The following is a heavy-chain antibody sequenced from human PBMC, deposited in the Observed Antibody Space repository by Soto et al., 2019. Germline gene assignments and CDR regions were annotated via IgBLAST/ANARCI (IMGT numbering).Heavy chain of an antibody. J-gene: IGHJ2*01. D-gene: IGHD3-9*01. CDR2: INPFDGSR. Sequence: ASVKLSCKASGYIFTSYDIHWVRQAPGQGLEWMGWINPFDGSRMFAQSFQGRVTMTRDTSTSTVYMEVSRLRSEDTAVYYCARDAVGLTGYYPHWYFDLWGRG. CDR3: ARDAVGLTGYYPHWYFDL. CDR1: GYIFTSYD. V-gene: IGHV1-46*01.